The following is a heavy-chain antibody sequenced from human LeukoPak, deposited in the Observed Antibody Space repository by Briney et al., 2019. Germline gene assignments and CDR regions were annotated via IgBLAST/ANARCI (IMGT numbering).Heavy chain of an antibody. CDR3: ARDLRYSSNWFDP. D-gene: IGHD6-13*01. V-gene: IGHV1-69*04. J-gene: IGHJ5*02. CDR2: IIPILGIA. Sequence: SVKVSCKASGGTFSSYTISWERQAPGQGLEWMGRIIPILGIANYAQKFQGRVTITADKSTSTAHMELSSLRSEDTAVYYCARDLRYSSNWFDPWGQGTLVTVSS. CDR1: GGTFSSYT.